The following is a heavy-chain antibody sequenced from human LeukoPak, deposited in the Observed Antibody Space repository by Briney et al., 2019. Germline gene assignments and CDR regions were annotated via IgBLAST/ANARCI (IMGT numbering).Heavy chain of an antibody. D-gene: IGHD4-23*01. J-gene: IGHJ4*02. CDR1: GGTFRSNA. Sequence: SVKVSCKASGGTFRSNAISWVRQAPGQGLEWMGGITPIFGTANYAQKFQGRVTITAVESMSTAYMELSSLRSEDTAVYYCARGWLAETSVVTPYNYWGQGTLVTVSS. V-gene: IGHV1-69*13. CDR3: ARGWLAETSVVTPYNY. CDR2: ITPIFGTA.